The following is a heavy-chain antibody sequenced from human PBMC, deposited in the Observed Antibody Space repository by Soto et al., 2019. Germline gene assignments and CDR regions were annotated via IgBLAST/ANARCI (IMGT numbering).Heavy chain of an antibody. CDR1: GGSISSGGYY. D-gene: IGHD3-10*01. CDR2: IYYSGST. Sequence: QVQLQESGPGLVKPSQTLSLTCTVSGGSISSGGYYWSWIRQHPGKGLEWIGYIYYSGSTYYNPSLKSRVTISVDTSKNQFSLKLSSVTAADTAVYYCARQKGGVLTNPPLFDYWGQGTLVTVSS. J-gene: IGHJ4*02. V-gene: IGHV4-31*03. CDR3: ARQKGGVLTNPPLFDY.